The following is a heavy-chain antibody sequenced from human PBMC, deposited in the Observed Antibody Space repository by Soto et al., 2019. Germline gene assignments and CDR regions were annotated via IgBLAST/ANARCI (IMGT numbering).Heavy chain of an antibody. J-gene: IGHJ3*02. CDR1: GGSISSSNW. V-gene: IGHV4-4*02. Sequence: QVQLQESGPGLVKPSGTLSLTCAVSGGSISSSNWWSWVRQPPGKGLEWIGEIYYSGRTNYNPSLKSRVTISVDKSKNQFSLELSSVTAADTAVYYCARFMTMVTNLAFDIWGQGTMVTVSS. D-gene: IGHD4-17*01. CDR2: IYYSGRT. CDR3: ARFMTMVTNLAFDI.